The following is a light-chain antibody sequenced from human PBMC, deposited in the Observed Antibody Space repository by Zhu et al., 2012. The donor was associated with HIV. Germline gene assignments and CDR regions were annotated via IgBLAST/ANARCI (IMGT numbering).Light chain of an antibody. V-gene: IGKV3-20*01. J-gene: IGKJ1*01. CDR2: GAS. CDR3: QHYGSSLWT. CDR1: QSVTSTY. Sequence: EIVLTQSPGTLSLSPGERATLSCRASQSVTSTYFAWYKQKPGQAPRLLIYGASSRATGIPDRFSGSGSGTDFTLTISRLEPEDFAVYYXQHYGSSLWTFGQGTKVEIK.